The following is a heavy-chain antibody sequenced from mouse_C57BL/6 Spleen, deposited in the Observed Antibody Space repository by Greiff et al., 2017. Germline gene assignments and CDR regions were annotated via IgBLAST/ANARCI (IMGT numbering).Heavy chain of an antibody. CDR1: GYTFTSYW. CDR3: QSNYVGVDY. V-gene: IGHV1-7*01. D-gene: IGHD2-1*01. Sequence: QVQLKQSGAELAKPGASVKLSCKASGYTFTSYWMHWVKQRPGQGLEWIGYINPSSGYTKYNQKFKDKATLTADKSSSTAYMQLSSLTYEDSAVYYCQSNYVGVDYWGQGTTLTVSS. CDR2: INPSSGYT. J-gene: IGHJ2*01.